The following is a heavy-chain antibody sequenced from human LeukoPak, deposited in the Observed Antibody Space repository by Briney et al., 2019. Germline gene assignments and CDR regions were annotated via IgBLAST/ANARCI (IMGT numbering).Heavy chain of an antibody. CDR2: ISGSGGRT. CDR1: GFTFSYYA. V-gene: IGHV3-23*01. CDR3: AKDDHFGY. J-gene: IGHJ4*02. Sequence: GGSLRLSCAASGFTFSYYAMSWVRQAPGKGLEWVSTISGSGGRTYYADSVKGRFTISRDNSKNTLHLQMNSLRAEDTAIYYCAKDDHFGYWGQGTLVTVSS.